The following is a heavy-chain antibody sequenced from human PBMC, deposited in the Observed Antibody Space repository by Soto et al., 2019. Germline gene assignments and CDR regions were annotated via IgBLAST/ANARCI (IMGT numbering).Heavy chain of an antibody. CDR3: AKIEYASSWYYYGMDV. D-gene: IGHD6-13*01. Sequence: SGGSLRLSCAGSGFTFSSYAMSWVRQAPGKGLEWVSIISGSGASTYYADSVKGRFTVSRNNSKNTLYVQMDSLRAEDTAVYYCAKIEYASSWYYYGMDVWGQGTTVTVSS. J-gene: IGHJ6*02. CDR2: ISGSGAST. V-gene: IGHV3-23*01. CDR1: GFTFSSYA.